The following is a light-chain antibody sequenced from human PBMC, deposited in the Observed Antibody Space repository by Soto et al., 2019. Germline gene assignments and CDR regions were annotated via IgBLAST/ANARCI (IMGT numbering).Light chain of an antibody. J-gene: IGKJ1*01. V-gene: IGKV3-20*01. CDR2: ATS. Sequence: ILLTQSPGTLSLSPGERATLSCRASQSVSSTYLAWYQQKPGQAPRLLIYATSSRATGIPDRFIGSASGTDFTLTISRLEPEDFAVYYCQQHSTSPLTFGLGTKVESK. CDR1: QSVSSTY. CDR3: QQHSTSPLT.